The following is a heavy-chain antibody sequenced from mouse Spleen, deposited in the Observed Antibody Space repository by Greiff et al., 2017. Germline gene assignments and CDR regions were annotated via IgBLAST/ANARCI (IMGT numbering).Heavy chain of an antibody. Sequence: EVKLLESGPGLVKPSQSLSLTCTVTGYSITSDYAWNWIRQFPGNKLEWMGYISYSGSTSYNPSLKSRISITRDTSKNQFFLQLNSVTTEDTATYYCARGTPDVWGAGTTVTVSS. V-gene: IGHV3-2*02. CDR1: GYSITSDYA. CDR2: ISYSGST. CDR3: ARGTPDV. J-gene: IGHJ1*01. D-gene: IGHD3-3*01.